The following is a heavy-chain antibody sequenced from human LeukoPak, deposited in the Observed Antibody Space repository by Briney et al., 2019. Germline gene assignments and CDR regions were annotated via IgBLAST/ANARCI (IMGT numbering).Heavy chain of an antibody. Sequence: GESLKISCKGSGYSFTSYWIGWVRQMPGKGLEWMGIIYPGDSDTRYSPSFQGQVTISANKSISTAYLQWSSLKASDTAMYYCARTYYDFWSGYGGSIGAFDIWGQGTMVTVSS. CDR2: IYPGDSDT. CDR1: GYSFTSYW. D-gene: IGHD3-3*01. V-gene: IGHV5-51*01. CDR3: ARTYYDFWSGYGGSIGAFDI. J-gene: IGHJ3*02.